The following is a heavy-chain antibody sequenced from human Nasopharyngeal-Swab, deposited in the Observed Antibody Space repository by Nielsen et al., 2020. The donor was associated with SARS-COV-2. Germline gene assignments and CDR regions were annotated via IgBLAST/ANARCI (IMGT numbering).Heavy chain of an antibody. V-gene: IGHV4-34*01. Sequence: SETLPLTCAVYGGSFSGYYWNWIRQPPGRGLEWIGEINHSGSTNYNPSLKSRVTISIDTSKNQFSLKLSSVTAADTAVYYCARTGSDCSSTSCYFDFWGQGTLVTVSS. J-gene: IGHJ4*02. CDR3: ARTGSDCSSTSCYFDF. D-gene: IGHD2-2*01. CDR2: INHSGST. CDR1: GGSFSGYY.